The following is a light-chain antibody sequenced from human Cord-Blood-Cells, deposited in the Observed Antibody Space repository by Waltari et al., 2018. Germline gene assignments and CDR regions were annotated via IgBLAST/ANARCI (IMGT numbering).Light chain of an antibody. V-gene: IGKV3D-7*01. CDR1: QSVSSSY. CDR2: GAS. J-gene: IGKJ4*01. Sequence: PGERVTLSCRASQSVSSSYLTWYQQKPGQAPRLLIYGASTRATSIPARFNGSGSGTDFTLTISSLQPEDFAVYYCQQDYNLPLTFGGGTKVEIK. CDR3: QQDYNLPLT.